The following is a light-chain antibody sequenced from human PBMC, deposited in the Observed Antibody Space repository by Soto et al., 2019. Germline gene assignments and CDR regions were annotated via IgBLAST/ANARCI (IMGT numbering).Light chain of an antibody. CDR2: EVS. Sequence: QSALTQPASVSGSPGQSITISCTGTSSDVGGYNYVSWYQQHPGKAPKLIIYEVSNRPSGVSNRFSGSKSGNTASLTISVLQAAAEADYYCNSYTSKSTGVFGTGPKLTVL. J-gene: IGLJ1*01. CDR1: SSDVGGYNY. CDR3: NSYTSKSTGV. V-gene: IGLV2-14*01.